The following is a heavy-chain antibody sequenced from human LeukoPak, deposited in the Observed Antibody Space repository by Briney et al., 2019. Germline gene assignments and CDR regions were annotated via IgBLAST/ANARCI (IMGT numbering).Heavy chain of an antibody. CDR1: GFVLSDYG. V-gene: IGHV3-30*02. CDR2: VRNDGSNE. J-gene: IGHJ4*02. D-gene: IGHD5-12*01. Sequence: PGGSLRLSCAASGFVLSDYGMHWVRQAPGKGLEWVAFVRNDGSNEYYVGSVKGRFTIARDKSKNTLYLQMNSLRAEDTDVYSCAKESDSGYHSEGPKNWGLGTLVTVPS. CDR3: AKESDSGYHSEGPKN.